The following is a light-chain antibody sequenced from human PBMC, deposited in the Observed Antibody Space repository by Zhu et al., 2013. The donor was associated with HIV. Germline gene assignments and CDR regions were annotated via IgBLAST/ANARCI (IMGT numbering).Light chain of an antibody. V-gene: IGKV4-1*01. Sequence: DIVMTQSPDSLAVSLGKRATINCKSSQSVLYSSNNKNYLTWYQQKPGQPPKLLIYWASTRESGVPDRFSGSGSGTDFTLTISSLQAEDVALYYCHQYFKTPPSFGGGTKVQI. CDR1: QSVLYSSNNKNY. CDR2: WAS. CDR3: HQYFKTPPS. J-gene: IGKJ4*01.